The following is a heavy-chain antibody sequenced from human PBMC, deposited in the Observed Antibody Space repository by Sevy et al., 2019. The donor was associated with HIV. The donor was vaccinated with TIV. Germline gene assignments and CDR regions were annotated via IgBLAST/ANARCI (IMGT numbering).Heavy chain of an antibody. J-gene: IGHJ3*02. V-gene: IGHV3-64D*06. Sequence: GGSLRLSCSASGFTFSSYAMHWVRQAPGKGLEYVSAISSNGGSTYYADSVKGRFTISRDNSKNTLYLQMSSLRAEDTAVYYSVKAYYYDSSGLPDAFDIWRQGTMVTVSS. CDR3: VKAYYYDSSGLPDAFDI. D-gene: IGHD3-22*01. CDR1: GFTFSSYA. CDR2: ISSNGGST.